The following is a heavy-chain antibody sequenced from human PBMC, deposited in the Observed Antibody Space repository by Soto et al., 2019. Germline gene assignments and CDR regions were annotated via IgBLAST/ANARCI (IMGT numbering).Heavy chain of an antibody. V-gene: IGHV1-46*01. D-gene: IGHD2-15*01. CDR3: GRSRMGRGASALY. CDR1: GYTFTSYS. CDR2: INPSGGII. J-gene: IGHJ1*01. Sequence: GASVKVSCKTSGYTFTSYSVHWVRQAPGQGLEWMGIINPSGGIINYAQKFQGRFTMTSDTSTSTVYMELSSLRSEDTAVYFCGRSRMGRGASALYWGQGTLAPVS.